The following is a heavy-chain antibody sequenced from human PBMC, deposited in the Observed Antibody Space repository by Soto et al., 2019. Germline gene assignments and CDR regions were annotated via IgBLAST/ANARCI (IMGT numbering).Heavy chain of an antibody. V-gene: IGHV3-30*18. CDR1: GFTFSSYG. CDR2: ISYDGSNK. Sequence: GGSLRLSCAASGFTFSSYGMHWVRQAPGKGLEWVAVISYDGSNKYYADSVKGRFTISRDNSKNTLYLQMNSLRAEDTAVYYCAKDLHPPYSSSWYGMDVWGQGTTVTVSS. J-gene: IGHJ6*02. CDR3: AKDLHPPYSSSWYGMDV. D-gene: IGHD6-13*01.